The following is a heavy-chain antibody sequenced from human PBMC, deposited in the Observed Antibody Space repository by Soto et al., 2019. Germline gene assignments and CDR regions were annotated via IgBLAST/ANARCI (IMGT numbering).Heavy chain of an antibody. CDR2: IYYSGST. D-gene: IGHD3-10*01. J-gene: IGHJ4*02. Sequence: NPSETLSLTCTVSVGSISSGGYYWSWIRQHPGKGLEWIGYIYYSGSTDYNPSLKSRVTISVDTSKNQFSLKLSSVTAADTAVYYCARWFGQLSHLDYGGQGNRCTVYS. CDR1: VGSISSGGYY. V-gene: IGHV4-31*03. CDR3: ARWFGQLSHLDY.